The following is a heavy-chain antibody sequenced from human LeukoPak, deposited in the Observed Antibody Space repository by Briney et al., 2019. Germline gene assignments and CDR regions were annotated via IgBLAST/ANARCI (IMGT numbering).Heavy chain of an antibody. J-gene: IGHJ5*02. CDR1: GGSISSYY. CDR3: ARGGYYGSGNDFRFDP. D-gene: IGHD3-10*01. CDR2: IYYSGST. V-gene: IGHV4-59*01. Sequence: SETLSLTCTVSGGSISSYYWSWIRQPPGKGLEWIGYIYYSGSTNYKPSLKSRVTISVDTSKNQFSLKLNSVTAADTAVYYCARGGYYGSGNDFRFDPWGQGALVTVSS.